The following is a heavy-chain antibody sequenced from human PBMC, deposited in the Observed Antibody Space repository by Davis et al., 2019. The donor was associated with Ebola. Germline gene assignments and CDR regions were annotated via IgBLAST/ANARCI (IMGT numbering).Heavy chain of an antibody. CDR3: ARGPPNPDY. V-gene: IGHV7-4-1*02. CDR1: GYSFTSYS. J-gene: IGHJ4*02. CDR2: LATNTGNP. Sequence: ASVKVSCKASGYSFTSYSMNWVRQAPGQGLEWMGWLATNTGNPTYARGFTGRFVFSLDTSVSTAYLQISSLKAEDTAVYFCARGPPNPDYWGQGTLVLVSS.